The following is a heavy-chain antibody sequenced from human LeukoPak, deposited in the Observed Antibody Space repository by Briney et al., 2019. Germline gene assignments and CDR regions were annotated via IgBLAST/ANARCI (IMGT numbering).Heavy chain of an antibody. D-gene: IGHD3-22*01. J-gene: IGHJ4*02. V-gene: IGHV3-23*01. CDR1: GFTFSIYA. CDR3: AKKGYYDGSGYYMYYFDH. Sequence: GGSLRLSCAASGFTFSIYAMSWVRQAPGEGLEWVSAISGSGGTAYYADSVKGRFTISRDNSKNTLYLQMNSLRAEDTAVYYCAKKGYYDGSGYYMYYFDHWGQGTLVTVSS. CDR2: ISGSGGTA.